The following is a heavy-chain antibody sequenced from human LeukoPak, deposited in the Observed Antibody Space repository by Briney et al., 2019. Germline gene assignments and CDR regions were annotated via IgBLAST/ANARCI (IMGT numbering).Heavy chain of an antibody. CDR3: AKAYCSSTTCYGLVGTYYFDY. Sequence: GGSLRLSCAASGFTFDDYAMHWVRQAPGKGLEWVSGISWNGGSMGYADSVKGRFTISRDNAKNSLYLQMNSLRPEDTALYYCAKAYCSSTTCYGLVGTYYFDYWGQGTLVTVSS. V-gene: IGHV3-9*01. J-gene: IGHJ4*02. D-gene: IGHD2-2*01. CDR2: ISWNGGSM. CDR1: GFTFDDYA.